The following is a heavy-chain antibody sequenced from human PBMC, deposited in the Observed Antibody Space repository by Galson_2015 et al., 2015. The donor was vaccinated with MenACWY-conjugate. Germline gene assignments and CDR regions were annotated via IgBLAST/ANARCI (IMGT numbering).Heavy chain of an antibody. CDR1: GGSISTYS. D-gene: IGHD6-19*01. V-gene: IGHV4-59*01. J-gene: IGHJ2*01. Sequence: SETLSLTCTVSGGSISTYSWNWIRQPPGKGLEWIGFIHNSGNTNYYPSLKSRVTISVDRSKNQFSLKLNSVTAADTAVYYCVRDSSGWAGYFDLWGHGTLVTVSS. CDR3: VRDSSGWAGYFDL. CDR2: IHNSGNT.